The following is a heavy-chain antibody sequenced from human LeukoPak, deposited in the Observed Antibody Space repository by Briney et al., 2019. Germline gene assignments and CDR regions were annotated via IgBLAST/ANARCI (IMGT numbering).Heavy chain of an antibody. D-gene: IGHD3-9*01. J-gene: IGHJ6*02. CDR3: ARELLNYDILTGYLYYYYYYGMDV. V-gene: IGHV3-23*01. CDR2: ISGSGGNT. Sequence: PGGSLRLSCAGSGFTFSSYAMSWVRQAPGKGLEWVSGISGSGGNTYYADSVKGRFTISRDNSKNTLHLQMKSLRAEDTAVYYCARELLNYDILTGYLYYYYYYGMDVWGQGTTVTVSS. CDR1: GFTFSSYA.